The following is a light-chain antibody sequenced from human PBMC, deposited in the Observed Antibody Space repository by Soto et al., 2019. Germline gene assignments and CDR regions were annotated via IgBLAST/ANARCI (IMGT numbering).Light chain of an antibody. CDR3: QQYGSWWT. V-gene: IGKV3-20*01. CDR2: GAS. J-gene: IGKJ1*01. CDR1: QSVSSSY. Sequence: IALTQSPGTLSLSPGERATLSCRASQSVSSSYLAWYQQKPGQAPRLLIYGASSRATGIPDRFSGSGSGTDFTLTISRLEPEDFAVYYCQQYGSWWTFGQGTKVDIK.